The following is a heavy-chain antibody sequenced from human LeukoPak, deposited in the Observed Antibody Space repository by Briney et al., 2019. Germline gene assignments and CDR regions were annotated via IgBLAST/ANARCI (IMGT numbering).Heavy chain of an antibody. J-gene: IGHJ4*02. CDR3: ARVPGPDHDSSGSYDY. CDR1: GYTLSGYY. D-gene: IGHD3-22*01. V-gene: IGHV1-2*02. CDR2: INPKSGVT. Sequence: ASVKVSCKASGYTLSGYYMHWVRQAPGQGLEWMGWINPKSGVTKYAQKFQGRVTMTRDTSISTTYMELSRLRSDDTAVYYCARVPGPDHDSSGSYDYWGQGTLVTVSS.